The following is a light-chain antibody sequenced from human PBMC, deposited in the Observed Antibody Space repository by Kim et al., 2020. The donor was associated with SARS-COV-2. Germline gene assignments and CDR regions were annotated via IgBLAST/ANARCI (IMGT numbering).Light chain of an antibody. CDR2: GAS. Sequence: SPGERATLSCRASHRVSSNYLAWYQQKPGQAPRLLIYGASSRATGIPDRFSGSGSGTDFTLTISRLEPEDFAVFYCQQYGSSLLTFGGGTKVDIK. CDR1: HRVSSNY. V-gene: IGKV3-20*01. CDR3: QQYGSSLLT. J-gene: IGKJ4*01.